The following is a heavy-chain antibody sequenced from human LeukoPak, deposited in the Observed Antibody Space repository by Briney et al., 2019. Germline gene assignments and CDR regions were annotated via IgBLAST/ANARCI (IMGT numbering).Heavy chain of an antibody. V-gene: IGHV3-15*07. CDR2: IKSKTDGGTI. J-gene: IGHJ4*02. D-gene: IGHD2-2*01. CDR1: GFTFSNAW. CDR3: TTDRTLYVVVPATIVY. Sequence: GGSLRLSCAASGFTFSNAWMNWVRQAPGKGLEWVGRIKSKTDGGTIDYAAPVKGRFIISRDDPKNTLYLQVNSLKTEDTAVYYCTTDRTLYVVVPATIVYWGQGTLVTVSS.